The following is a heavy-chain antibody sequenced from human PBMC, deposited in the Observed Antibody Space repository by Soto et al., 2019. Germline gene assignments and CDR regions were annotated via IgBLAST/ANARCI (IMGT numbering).Heavy chain of an antibody. CDR2: IDASGNT. J-gene: IGHJ6*01. CDR1: VDSITTYY. D-gene: IGHD6-13*01. CDR3: ARYSNNWFKTEGMEV. Sequence: SETLSLTCTVSVDSITTYYWSCIRHPAGKGLEWIGRIDASGNTNYNPSLNSRVTMSIDTSKKQFSLKLTSVTAADTAIYYCARYSNNWFKTEGMEVWGQGTTVTVSS. V-gene: IGHV4-4*07.